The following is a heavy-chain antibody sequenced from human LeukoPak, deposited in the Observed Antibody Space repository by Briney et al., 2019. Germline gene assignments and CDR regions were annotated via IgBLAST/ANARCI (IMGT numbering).Heavy chain of an antibody. CDR3: ATGRGMDV. V-gene: IGHV1-8*01. J-gene: IGHJ6*02. Sequence: GASVKVSCKASGDTCTSYDINWGRRATGQGLEWRGWMNPNSGNTGYAQKFQGRVTMTEDTSTDTAYMELSSLRSEDTAVYYCATGRGMDVWGQGTTVTVSS. CDR1: GDTCTSYD. CDR2: MNPNSGNT.